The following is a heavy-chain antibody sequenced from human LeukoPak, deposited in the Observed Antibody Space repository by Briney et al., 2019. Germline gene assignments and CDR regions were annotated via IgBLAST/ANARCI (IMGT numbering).Heavy chain of an antibody. Sequence: GGSLRLSCAASEFTFSNYYMHWVRQAPGKGLVWVSRINTDGSSTTYADSVKGRFTISRDNAKSTLYLQMNSLRAEDTAVYCATELWAAGDYWGQGTLVTVSS. CDR2: INTDGSST. CDR3: ATELWAAGDY. J-gene: IGHJ4*02. V-gene: IGHV3-74*03. D-gene: IGHD3-16*01. CDR1: EFTFSNYY.